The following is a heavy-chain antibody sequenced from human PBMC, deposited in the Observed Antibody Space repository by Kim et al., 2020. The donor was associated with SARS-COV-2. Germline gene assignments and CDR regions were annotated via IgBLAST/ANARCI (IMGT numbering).Heavy chain of an antibody. CDR1: GFTFSSYA. D-gene: IGHD1-26*01. Sequence: GGSLRLSCAASGFTFSSYAMSWVRQAPGKGLEWVSAISGSGGSTYYADSVKGRFTISRDNSKNTLYLQMNSLRADDTALYYCAKDKKVGNTWDGTDDYWGQGTLVTVSS. J-gene: IGHJ4*02. CDR2: ISGSGGST. CDR3: AKDKKVGNTWDGTDDY. V-gene: IGHV3-23*01.